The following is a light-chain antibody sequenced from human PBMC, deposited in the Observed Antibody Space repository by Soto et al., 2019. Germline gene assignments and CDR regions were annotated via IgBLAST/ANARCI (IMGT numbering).Light chain of an antibody. Sequence: QSVLTQPASVSGSPGQSITISCTGTSSDVGGYNYVSWYQHHPGKAPKLIIYDVSNRPSGVSIRFSGSKSDNTASLTISGLQPEDEADYHCSSYTTSNPRQIAFETGSKGTV. CDR2: DVS. V-gene: IGLV2-14*03. J-gene: IGLJ1*01. CDR3: SSYTTSNPRQIA. CDR1: SSDVGGYNY.